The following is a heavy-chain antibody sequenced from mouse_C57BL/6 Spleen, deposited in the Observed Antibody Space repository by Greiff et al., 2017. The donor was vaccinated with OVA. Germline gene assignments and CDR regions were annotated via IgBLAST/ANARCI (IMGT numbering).Heavy chain of an antibody. Sequence: VTVVESGPGLVAPSQSLSITCTFSGFSLTSYGVGWVRQPPGTGLEWLGVIWGGGSTNYNSALMSRLSISKDNSKSQVFLKMNSLQTDDTAMYYCASGTGAYWGQGTLVTVSA. CDR2: IWGGGST. D-gene: IGHD4-1*01. J-gene: IGHJ3*01. CDR3: ASGTGAY. V-gene: IGHV2-9*01. CDR1: GFSLTSYG.